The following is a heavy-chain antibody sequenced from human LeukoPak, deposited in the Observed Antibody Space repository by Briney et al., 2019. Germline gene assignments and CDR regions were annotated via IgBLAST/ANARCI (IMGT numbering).Heavy chain of an antibody. J-gene: IGHJ5*02. V-gene: IGHV4-59*08. CDR2: IYYSGST. CDR3: ARRAVAGRGTNWFDP. Sequence: PSETLSLTCTVSGGSISSYYWSWIRQPAGKGLEWIGYIYYSGSTNYNPSLKSRVTISVDTSKNQFSLKLSSVTAADTAVYYCARRAVAGRGTNWFDPWGQGTLVTVSS. D-gene: IGHD6-19*01. CDR1: GGSISSYY.